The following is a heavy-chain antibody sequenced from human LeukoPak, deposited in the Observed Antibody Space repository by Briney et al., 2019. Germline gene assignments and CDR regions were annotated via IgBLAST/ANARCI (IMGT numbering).Heavy chain of an antibody. V-gene: IGHV3-30*04. J-gene: IGHJ4*02. Sequence: GGSLRLSCAASGFTFRSSAMHWVRQAPGKGLEWVAVTSYDGRNKYYADSAKGRFTISRDNSKNTLYLQMNSLRPEDTAVYYCTRDGYGLDTPMVSTNFDYWGQGTLVTVSS. CDR1: GFTFRSSA. CDR2: TSYDGRNK. CDR3: TRDGYGLDTPMVSTNFDY. D-gene: IGHD5-18*01.